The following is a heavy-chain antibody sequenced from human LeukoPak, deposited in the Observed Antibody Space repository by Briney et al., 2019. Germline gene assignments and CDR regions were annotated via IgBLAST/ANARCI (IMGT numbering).Heavy chain of an antibody. V-gene: IGHV4-59*01. J-gene: IGHJ6*03. CDR2: IYYSGST. CDR3: ARGVRGYYDSSGYYYVGYYYYYMDV. CDR1: RGSISGYS. Sequence: SETLSLTCTVSRGSISGYSWSWIRQSPGGGLDWIGYIYYSGSTNYNPSLKSRVTISVDTSKNQFSLKLSSVTAADTAVYYCARGVRGYYDSSGYYYVGYYYYYMDVWGKGTTVTVSS. D-gene: IGHD3-22*01.